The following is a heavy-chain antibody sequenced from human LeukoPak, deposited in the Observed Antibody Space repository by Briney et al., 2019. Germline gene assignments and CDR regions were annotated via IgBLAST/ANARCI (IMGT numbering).Heavy chain of an antibody. CDR3: ARDGGSGILD. V-gene: IGHV3-49*04. J-gene: IGHJ4*02. Sequence: PGGSLRLSCTTSGFIFGDYAMTWVRQAPGKGLEWVGFIRSKAYGGTTEYAASVKGRFTISRDNAKNSLHLQMNSLRAEDTAVYYCARDGGSGILDWGQGTLVTVSS. CDR1: GFIFGDYA. D-gene: IGHD3-10*01. CDR2: IRSKAYGGTT.